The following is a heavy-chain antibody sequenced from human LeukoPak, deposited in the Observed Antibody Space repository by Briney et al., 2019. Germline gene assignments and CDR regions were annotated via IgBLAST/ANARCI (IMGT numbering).Heavy chain of an antibody. Sequence: PGGSLRPSCAASGFSFNTYSMNWVRQAPGKGLEWVSSINSGSLYIFYADSVKGRFTISRDNTKTSLYLQMNSLRADDTAVYYCARGIRDDGPGNLDYWGQGTLVTVSS. CDR1: GFSFNTYS. V-gene: IGHV3-21*01. D-gene: IGHD4-17*01. CDR3: ARGIRDDGPGNLDY. J-gene: IGHJ4*02. CDR2: INSGSLYI.